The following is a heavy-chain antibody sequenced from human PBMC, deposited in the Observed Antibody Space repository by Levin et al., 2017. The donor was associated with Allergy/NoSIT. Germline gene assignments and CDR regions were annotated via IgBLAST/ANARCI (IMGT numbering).Heavy chain of an antibody. V-gene: IGHV5-51*01. CDR2: IYPGDSET. Sequence: PGGSLRLSCRTSGYTFNTYWIGWVRQMPGKGLEWMGIIYPGDSETTYSPAFQGQVSFSADKASNTAYLQWSGLKASDTGIYYCARHIRPAPHGTWGNAYYYHGLDVWGQGTTVTVSS. CDR1: GYTFNTYW. CDR3: ARHIRPAPHGTWGNAYYYHGLDV. J-gene: IGHJ6*02. D-gene: IGHD6-13*01.